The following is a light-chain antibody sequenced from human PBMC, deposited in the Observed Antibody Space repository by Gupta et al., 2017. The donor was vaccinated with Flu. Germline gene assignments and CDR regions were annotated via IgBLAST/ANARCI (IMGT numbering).Light chain of an antibody. J-gene: IGLJ1*01. CDR3: AAWDDSLNGPV. CDR2: GNN. Sequence: QSVLTQPPSASGTPGQRVTISCSGSSSNIGRNTVYWYQQLPGTAPKLLIYGNNQRPSGVPDRFSGSKSGTSASLAISGLQSEDEADYYCAAWDDSLNGPVFGAGTKVTVL. V-gene: IGLV1-44*01. CDR1: SSNIGRNT.